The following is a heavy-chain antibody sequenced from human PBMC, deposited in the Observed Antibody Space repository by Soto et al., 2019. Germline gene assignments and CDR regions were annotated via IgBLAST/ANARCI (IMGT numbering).Heavy chain of an antibody. J-gene: IGHJ6*02. CDR1: GGTFSNYT. CDR3: ARDWDPVSGYDYNYYYGMDV. Sequence: QVQLVQSGAEVKKPGSSVKVSCKASGGTFSNYTISWVRQAPGQGLEWMGRIIPILGIANYAQKFQGRVTITADKSTSTAYMELSSLRSEDTAVYYCARDWDPVSGYDYNYYYGMDVWGQGTTVTVSS. V-gene: IGHV1-69*08. CDR2: IIPILGIA. D-gene: IGHD5-12*01.